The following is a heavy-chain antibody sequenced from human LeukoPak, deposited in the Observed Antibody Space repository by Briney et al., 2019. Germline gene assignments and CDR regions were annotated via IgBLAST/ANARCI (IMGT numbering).Heavy chain of an antibody. CDR1: GFTFSSYS. CDR3: ARDLFFAGSLDFGLDV. CDR2: ISSSSSYI. V-gene: IGHV3-21*01. Sequence: GGSLRLSCAASGFTFSSYSMNWVRQAPGKGLEWVSSISSSSSYIYYAVSVKGRFTISRDNAKNSLYLQMNSLRAEDTAVYYCARDLFFAGSLDFGLDVWGKGTTVTVSS. D-gene: IGHD1-26*01. J-gene: IGHJ6*04.